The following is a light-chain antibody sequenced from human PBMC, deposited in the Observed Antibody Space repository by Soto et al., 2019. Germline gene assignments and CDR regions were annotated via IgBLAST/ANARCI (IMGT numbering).Light chain of an antibody. CDR1: QTVSSY. V-gene: IGKV3-11*01. CDR2: DAS. Sequence: EIVLTQSPATLSLSPGERATLFCRASQTVSSYLVWYQQKPGQAPRLLIYDASNRATGVPARFSGSGSGTDFTLTISSLEPEDFAVYYCQQRSDWPITFGQRTRLEIK. J-gene: IGKJ5*01. CDR3: QQRSDWPIT.